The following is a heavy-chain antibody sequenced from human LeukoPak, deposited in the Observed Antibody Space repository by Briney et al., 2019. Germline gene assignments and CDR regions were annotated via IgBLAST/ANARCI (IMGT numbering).Heavy chain of an antibody. CDR3: TSLSYYDSSCYYHYYYGMDV. Sequence: GVSLRLSCAAYGYTLSNARVRWVPRARGRGVEWVARIKCKTEGGTTDYAAPVKGRFTISRDDSKNTLYRQMNSLKTEDTAGYCCTSLSYYDSSCYYHYYYGMDVWGQGTTVTVSS. CDR2: IKCKTEGGTT. CDR1: GYTLSNAR. D-gene: IGHD3-22*01. V-gene: IGHV3-15*01. J-gene: IGHJ6*01.